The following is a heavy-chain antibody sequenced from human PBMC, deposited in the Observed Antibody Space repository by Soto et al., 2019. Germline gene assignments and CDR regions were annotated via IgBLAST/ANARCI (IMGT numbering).Heavy chain of an antibody. V-gene: IGHV4-30-2*01. J-gene: IGHJ4*02. CDR3: ARGREFDS. Sequence: QLQLRESGSRLVKPSQTLSLTCAVSGGSLTSGTYSWNWIRQPPGKGLEWIGYIFPSGTTYYNPSLKSRVSISIDVSKNQFSLNLRSLTAADTAVYYYARGREFDSWGQGTLVTVSS. CDR2: IFPSGTT. CDR1: GGSLTSGTYS.